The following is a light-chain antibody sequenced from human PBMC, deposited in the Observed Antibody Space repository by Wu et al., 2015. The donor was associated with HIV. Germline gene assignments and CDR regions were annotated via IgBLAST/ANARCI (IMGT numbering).Light chain of an antibody. J-gene: IGKJ2*01. V-gene: IGKV3D-15*01. CDR2: DAS. Sequence: EIVMTQSPATLSVSPGERATLSCRASQSVGTYLAWYQQKPGQAPRLLIYDASARATGIPARFSGSGSGTDFTLTISSMQSEDFALYYCQQYDKWPPFXFGQGPSWRS. CDR3: QQYDKWPPFX. CDR1: QSVGTY.